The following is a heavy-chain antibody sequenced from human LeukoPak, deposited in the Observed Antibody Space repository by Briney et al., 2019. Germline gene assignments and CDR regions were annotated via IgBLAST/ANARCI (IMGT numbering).Heavy chain of an antibody. J-gene: IGHJ3*02. V-gene: IGHV4-31*03. CDR2: IYYSGST. CDR1: GGSISSGGYY. Sequence: SQTLSLTCTVSGGSISSGGYYWSWIRQHPGKGLEWIGCIYYSGSTYYNPSLKSRVTISVDTSKNQFSLKLSSVTAADTAVYYCARVGPRDAFDIWGQGTMVTVSS. CDR3: ARVGPRDAFDI.